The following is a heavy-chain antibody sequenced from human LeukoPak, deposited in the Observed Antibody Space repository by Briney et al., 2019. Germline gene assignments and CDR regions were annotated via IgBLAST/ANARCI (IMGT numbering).Heavy chain of an antibody. V-gene: IGHV4-30-4*01. CDR1: GGSISSGDYY. D-gene: IGHD5-24*01. J-gene: IGHJ4*02. Sequence: PSETLSLTCTVSGGSISSGDYYWSWIRQPPGKGLEWIGYIYYSGSTYYNPSLKSRVTISVDTSKNQFSLKLSSVTAADTTVYYCARVVFEDGYNYYFDYWGQGTLVTVSS. CDR3: ARVVFEDGYNYYFDY. CDR2: IYYSGST.